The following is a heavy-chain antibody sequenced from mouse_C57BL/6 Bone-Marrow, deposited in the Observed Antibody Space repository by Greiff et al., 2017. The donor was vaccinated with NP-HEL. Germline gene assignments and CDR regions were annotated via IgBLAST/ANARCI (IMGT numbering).Heavy chain of an antibody. J-gene: IGHJ4*01. D-gene: IGHD2-4*01. CDR2: INPSSGYT. CDR3: ASPYDYHRGYYAMDY. V-gene: IGHV1-4*01. CDR1: GSTFTSYT. Sequence: QVHVKQSGAELARPGASVKMSCKASGSTFTSYTMHWVKQRPGQGLEWIGYINPSSGYTKYNQKFKDKATLTADKSSSIAYMQLSSLTSEDSAVYYCASPYDYHRGYYAMDYWGQGTSVTVSS.